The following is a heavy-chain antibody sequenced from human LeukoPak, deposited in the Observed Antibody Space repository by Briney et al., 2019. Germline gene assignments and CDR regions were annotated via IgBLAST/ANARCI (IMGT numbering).Heavy chain of an antibody. CDR3: ARDLTGYSSGVGYYYGLDV. CDR2: IGTSGSSK. D-gene: IGHD6-25*01. Sequence: PGGSLRLSCAASGFTFSSHEMNWVRQPPGKGLEWVSSIGTSGSSKYYADSVKGRFTISRDNAKNSLYLQMNSLRVEDTAVYYCARDLTGYSSGVGYYYGLDVWGQGTTVTVSS. J-gene: IGHJ6*02. V-gene: IGHV3-48*03. CDR1: GFTFSSHE.